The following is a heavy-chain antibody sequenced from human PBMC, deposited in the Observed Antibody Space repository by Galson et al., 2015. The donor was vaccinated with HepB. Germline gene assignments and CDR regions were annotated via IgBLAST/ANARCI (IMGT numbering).Heavy chain of an antibody. J-gene: IGHJ2*01. V-gene: IGHV1-8*01. Sequence: SVKVSCKASGYTFTSYDINWVRQATGQGLEWMGWMNPNSGNTGYAQKFQGRVTMTRNTSISTAYMELSSLRSEDTAVYYCARGQVAVAANYWYFDLWGRGTLVTVSS. CDR3: ARGQVAVAANYWYFDL. CDR2: MNPNSGNT. CDR1: GYTFTSYD. D-gene: IGHD6-19*01.